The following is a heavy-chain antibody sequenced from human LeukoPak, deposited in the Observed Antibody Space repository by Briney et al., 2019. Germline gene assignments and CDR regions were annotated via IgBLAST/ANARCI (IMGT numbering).Heavy chain of an antibody. CDR3: AKDRGYYDSSGFDY. CDR2: MIGSGGST. J-gene: IGHJ4*02. V-gene: IGHV3-23*01. CDR1: GFTFSSYA. D-gene: IGHD3-22*01. Sequence: GGSLRLSCAASGFTFSSYAMSWVRQAQGKGLEWVSSMIGSGGSTYYADSVKGRFTISRENSKNTLYLQMNSLRAEETAVYYCAKDRGYYDSSGFDYWGQGTLVTVSS.